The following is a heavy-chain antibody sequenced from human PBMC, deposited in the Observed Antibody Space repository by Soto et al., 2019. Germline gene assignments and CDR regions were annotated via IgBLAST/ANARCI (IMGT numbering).Heavy chain of an antibody. CDR3: ARVVHFDSSGFGL. D-gene: IGHD3-22*01. CDR1: GFTFVSYN. J-gene: IGHJ3*01. CDR2: ISSSSSYI. V-gene: IGHV3-21*01. Sequence: WGSLRLSCAASGFTFVSYNISLFRQAPGKGLEWVSSISSSSSYIYYADSVKGRFTISRDNAKNSLYLQMNSLRAEDTAVYYCARVVHFDSSGFGLWGQGTMVTVSS.